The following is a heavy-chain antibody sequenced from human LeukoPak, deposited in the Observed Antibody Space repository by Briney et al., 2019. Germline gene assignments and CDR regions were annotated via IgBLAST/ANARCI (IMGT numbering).Heavy chain of an antibody. Sequence: GGSLRLSCAASGFTFSSYSMNWVRQAPGKGLEWVSYISSSSSTIYYADSVKGRFTISRDNAKNSLYLQMNSLRAEDTAVYYCARDHPLRHTVTTEYFDYWGQGTLVTVSS. V-gene: IGHV3-48*01. CDR3: ARDHPLRHTVTTEYFDY. J-gene: IGHJ4*02. CDR1: GFTFSSYS. CDR2: ISSSSSTI. D-gene: IGHD4-17*01.